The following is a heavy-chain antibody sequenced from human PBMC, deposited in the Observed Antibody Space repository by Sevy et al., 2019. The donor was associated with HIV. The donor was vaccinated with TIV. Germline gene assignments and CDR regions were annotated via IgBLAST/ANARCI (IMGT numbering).Heavy chain of an antibody. V-gene: IGHV3-21*04. Sequence: GGSLRLSCAASGFTFRTYSMNWVRHAPGKGLEWLSSISDDSRYIYYSDSVKGRFTISRANAKNLLYLQMNNLRVEDTAIYYCARVFTIFGVVSGIDYWGQGNLVTVSS. CDR1: GFTFRTYS. CDR2: ISDDSRYI. J-gene: IGHJ4*02. CDR3: ARVFTIFGVVSGIDY. D-gene: IGHD3-3*01.